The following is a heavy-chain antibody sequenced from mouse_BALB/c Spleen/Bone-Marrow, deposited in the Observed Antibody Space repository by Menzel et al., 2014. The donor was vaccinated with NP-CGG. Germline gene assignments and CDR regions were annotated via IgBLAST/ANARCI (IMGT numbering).Heavy chain of an antibody. V-gene: IGHV1-80*01. CDR3: ARGGISVDY. CDR2: IYPGDGDT. J-gene: IGHJ2*01. Sequence: QVQLQQSGAELVRPGSSVKTSCESSGYVFSTYWLNWVKQRPGQGLEWIGQIYPGDGDTDYNGRFKDKATLTADKSSNTAYMQLSSLTSEDSAVYFCARGGISVDYWGQGTTLTVSS. CDR1: GYVFSTYW.